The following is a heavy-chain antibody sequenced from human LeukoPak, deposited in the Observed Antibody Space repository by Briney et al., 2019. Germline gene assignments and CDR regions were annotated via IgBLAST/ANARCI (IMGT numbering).Heavy chain of an antibody. CDR2: ISYDGNNK. CDR3: AKESAPFLHHYYDSSGYLDY. CDR1: GFTFSSYG. D-gene: IGHD3-22*01. J-gene: IGHJ4*02. Sequence: GGSLRLSCAASGFTFSSYGMYWVRQAPGKGLEGVAVISYDGNNKDYAESVKGRFTISRDNSKNTLYLQMNSLRAEDTAVYYCAKESAPFLHHYYDSSGYLDYWGQGTLVTVSS. V-gene: IGHV3-30*18.